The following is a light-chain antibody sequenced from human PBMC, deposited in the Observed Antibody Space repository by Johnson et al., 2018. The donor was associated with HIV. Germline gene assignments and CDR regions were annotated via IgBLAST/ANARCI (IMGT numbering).Light chain of an antibody. V-gene: IGLV1-51*02. J-gene: IGLJ1*01. CDR3: GTWDNSLSIGYV. Sequence: QPVLTQPPSVSAAPGQRVTISCSGRGSNIGSHYVSWYQQLPGTAPKLLIFENDKRPSGIPDRFSGSKSGTSATLGITGLPAGDEADYYCGTWDNSLSIGYVFGTGTKVTVL. CDR2: END. CDR1: GSNIGSHY.